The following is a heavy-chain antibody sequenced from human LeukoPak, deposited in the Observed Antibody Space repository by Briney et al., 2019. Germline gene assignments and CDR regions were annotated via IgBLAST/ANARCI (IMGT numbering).Heavy chain of an antibody. CDR2: ISAYNGNT. V-gene: IGHV1-18*01. CDR1: GYTFTSYG. D-gene: IGHD3-16*02. CDR3: ARDRSIMITFGGVIAQDDAFDI. Sequence: ASVKVSCKASGYTFTSYGISWVRQAPGQGLEWMGWISAYNGNTNYAQKLQGRVTMTTDTSTSTAYMELSRLRSDDTAVYYCARDRSIMITFGGVIAQDDAFDIWGQGTMVTVSS. J-gene: IGHJ3*02.